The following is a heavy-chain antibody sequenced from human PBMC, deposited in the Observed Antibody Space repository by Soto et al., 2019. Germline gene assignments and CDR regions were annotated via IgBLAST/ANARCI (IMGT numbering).Heavy chain of an antibody. V-gene: IGHV1-3*05. Sequence: QVQLVQSGAEEKKPGASVKVSCKASGYTFTSYAMHWVRQAPGQRLEWMGWINAGNGNTKYSQKFQGRVTITRDTSASTAHMELSSLRSEDTAVYYCARSIVVVTAPDYWGQGTLVTVSS. J-gene: IGHJ4*02. D-gene: IGHD2-21*02. CDR1: GYTFTSYA. CDR2: INAGNGNT. CDR3: ARSIVVVTAPDY.